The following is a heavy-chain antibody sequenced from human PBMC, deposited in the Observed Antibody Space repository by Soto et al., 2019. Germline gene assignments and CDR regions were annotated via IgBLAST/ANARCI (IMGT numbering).Heavy chain of an antibody. CDR1: GGSISSGNFY. V-gene: IGHV4-30-4*01. CDR2: IYYSGRT. J-gene: IGHJ4*02. D-gene: IGHD4-17*01. Sequence: QLQLQESGPGLVKPSETLSLTCTVSGGSISSGNFYWSWIRQPPGKGLEWIAYIYYSGRTYYNPSLQSRVTISVDTSKNQFSLRLSSVTAADTAVYYCARGPTMTTDYWGQGTLVTVSS. CDR3: ARGPTMTTDY.